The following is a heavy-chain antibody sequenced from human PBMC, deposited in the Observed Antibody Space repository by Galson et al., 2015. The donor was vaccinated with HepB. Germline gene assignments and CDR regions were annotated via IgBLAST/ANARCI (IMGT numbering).Heavy chain of an antibody. CDR2: IIPMFGVL. CDR1: GVTFSNFA. J-gene: IGHJ4*02. V-gene: IGHV1-69*13. D-gene: IGHD3-10*01. CDR3: ARPNMDHEGSYCFDY. Sequence: SVKVSCKASGVTFSNFAISWVRQAPGQGLEWMGSIIPMFGVLHLARKFQGRVTITADASTNTAYMELSSLRSEDTAVYFCARPNMDHEGSYCFDYWGQGTPVTVSS.